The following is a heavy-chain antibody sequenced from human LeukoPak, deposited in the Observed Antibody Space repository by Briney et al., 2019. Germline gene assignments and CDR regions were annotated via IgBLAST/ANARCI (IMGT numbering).Heavy chain of an antibody. CDR2: IYYSGST. CDR1: GGSISSYY. D-gene: IGHD2-15*01. Sequence: PSETLSLTCTVSGGSISSYYWSWIRQPPGKGLEWIGYIYYSGSTYYNPCLKSRVTISVDTSKNQFSLKLSSVTAADTAVYYCARGGWGYCSGGSCYSSFGGVFDIWGQGTMVTVSS. V-gene: IGHV4-59*06. CDR3: ARGGWGYCSGGSCYSSFGGVFDI. J-gene: IGHJ3*02.